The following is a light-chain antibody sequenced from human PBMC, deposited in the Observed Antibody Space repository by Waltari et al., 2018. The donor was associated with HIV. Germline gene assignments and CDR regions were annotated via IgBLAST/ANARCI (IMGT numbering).Light chain of an antibody. J-gene: IGLJ1*01. CDR1: SSDIGGYNY. CDR2: EVS. Sequence: QSALTQPASVSGSPGQSVTISCTGTSSDIGGYNYVSWYQQHPGKAPNLIISEVSNRPSVVADRFSGSKSGNAASLTISGLQAEDEADYYCCSYTSTTAFDVFGTGTRVSVL. V-gene: IGLV2-14*01. CDR3: CSYTSTTAFDV.